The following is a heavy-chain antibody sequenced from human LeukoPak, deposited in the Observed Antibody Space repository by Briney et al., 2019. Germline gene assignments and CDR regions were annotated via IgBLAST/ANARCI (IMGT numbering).Heavy chain of an antibody. D-gene: IGHD2-15*01. CDR2: IYYGGST. CDR3: ARRSHCTGDSCYPV. Sequence: PSETLSLTCTASGDSMTSSNHYWVWIRQPPGKGLEWIGSIYYGGSTYYNPSLKSRVTISQDTSKNQFSLKVNTVTAADTAVYHCARRSHCTGDSCYPVWGQGTTVTVSS. CDR1: GDSMTSSNHY. J-gene: IGHJ6*02. V-gene: IGHV4-39*01.